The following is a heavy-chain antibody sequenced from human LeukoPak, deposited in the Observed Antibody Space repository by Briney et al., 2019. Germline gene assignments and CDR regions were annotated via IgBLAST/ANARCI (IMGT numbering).Heavy chain of an antibody. CDR3: ARDREDDGYSGYDYRYFDL. CDR1: RFTFSDSY. J-gene: IGHJ2*01. D-gene: IGHD5-12*01. V-gene: IGHV3-11*04. Sequence: GGSLRLSCAASRFTFSDSYMSWIRQAPGKGLEWVSYISSSGSTIYYVDSVKGRFTISRDNAKNSLYLQMNSLRAEDTAVYYCARDREDDGYSGYDYRYFDLWGRGTLVTVSS. CDR2: ISSSGSTI.